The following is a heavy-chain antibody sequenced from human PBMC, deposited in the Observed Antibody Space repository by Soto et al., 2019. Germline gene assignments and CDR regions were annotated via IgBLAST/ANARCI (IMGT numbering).Heavy chain of an antibody. CDR3: VRQRGVMTPFAYFDY. D-gene: IGHD2-21*02. Sequence: GGSLRLSCAASGFTFKTFVMNWVRQAPGKGLEWVSYISGSTDTINFADSVRGRFTISRDNAKNSMFLQMESLRDEDTAVYYCVRQRGVMTPFAYFDYWGQGTLVTVYS. CDR2: ISGSTDTI. CDR1: GFTFKTFV. J-gene: IGHJ4*02. V-gene: IGHV3-48*02.